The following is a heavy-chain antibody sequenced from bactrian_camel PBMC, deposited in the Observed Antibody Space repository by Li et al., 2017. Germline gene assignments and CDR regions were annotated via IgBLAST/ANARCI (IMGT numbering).Heavy chain of an antibody. CDR3: AKGNGGSWSTFGY. CDR1: GFTFGANW. CDR2: IYTGDGTT. V-gene: IGHV3S1*01. Sequence: HVQLVESGGGSVQPGESLRLSCAISGFTFGANWMHWVRQAPGKGLEWVSGIYTGDGTTHSADSVKGRFTISRDNTKIMLYLQMNSLKSEDTALYYCAKGNGGSWSTFGYWGQGTQVTVS. D-gene: IGHD6*01. J-gene: IGHJ6*01.